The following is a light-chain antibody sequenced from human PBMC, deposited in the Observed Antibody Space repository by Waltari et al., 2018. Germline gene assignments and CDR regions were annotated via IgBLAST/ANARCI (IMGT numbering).Light chain of an antibody. J-gene: IGLJ3*02. CDR1: SSDVGTYNL. V-gene: IGLV2-23*01. Sequence: QSPLTQPASVSGSPGQSIPLSCTGTSSDVGTYNLVPWYQQHPGKAPKPMIYEYYKRPSGVSNRFAGSKSGNTASLTISGLQAEDEADYYCCSYVSGDTWVFGGGTELAVL. CDR2: EYY. CDR3: CSYVSGDTWV.